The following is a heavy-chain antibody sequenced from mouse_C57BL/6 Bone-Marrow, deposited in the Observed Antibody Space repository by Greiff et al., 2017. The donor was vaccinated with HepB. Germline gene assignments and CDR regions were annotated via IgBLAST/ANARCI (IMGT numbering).Heavy chain of an antibody. CDR2: IYPGSGNT. Sequence: VKLQQSGAELVRPGASVKLSCKASGYTFTDYYINWVKQRPGQGLEWIARIYPGSGNTYYNEKFKGKATLTAEKSSSTAYMQLSSLTSEDSAVYFCARSLVFASGNPWYFDVWGTGTTVTVSS. CDR3: ARSLVFASGNPWYFDV. CDR1: GYTFTDYY. D-gene: IGHD1-3*01. V-gene: IGHV1-76*01. J-gene: IGHJ1*03.